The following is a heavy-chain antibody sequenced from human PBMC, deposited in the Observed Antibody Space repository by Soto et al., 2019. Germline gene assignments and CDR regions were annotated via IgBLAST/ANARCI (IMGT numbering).Heavy chain of an antibody. CDR3: ARPHIANFFFFCFGYYSYSHYVMDF. Sequence: SETLSLTCTVSGGSISSSSYYWVLIRQPPGKGLEWIGSIYYSGSTYYNPSLKSRVTISVDTSKNQFSLKLSSVTAADTAVYYCARPHIANFFFFCFGYYSYSHYVMDFGGQGSSDPVS. V-gene: IGHV4-39*01. D-gene: IGHD3-22*01. J-gene: IGHJ6*02. CDR2: IYYSGST. CDR1: GGSISSSSYY.